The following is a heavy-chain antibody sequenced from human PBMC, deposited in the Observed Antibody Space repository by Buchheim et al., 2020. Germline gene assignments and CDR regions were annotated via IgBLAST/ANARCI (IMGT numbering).Heavy chain of an antibody. Sequence: EVQLLESGGGLVQPGGSLRLSCAASGFTFSSYAMTWVRQAPVKGLEWVSAISGSGGSTYYAASVKGRFTISRDNSKNTLYLQMNSLRAEDTAVYYCAKGIVDKSLDSNYKYYGMDVWGQGST. J-gene: IGHJ6*02. CDR3: AKGIVDKSLDSNYKYYGMDV. V-gene: IGHV3-23*01. CDR2: ISGSGGST. CDR1: GFTFSSYA. D-gene: IGHD3-22*01.